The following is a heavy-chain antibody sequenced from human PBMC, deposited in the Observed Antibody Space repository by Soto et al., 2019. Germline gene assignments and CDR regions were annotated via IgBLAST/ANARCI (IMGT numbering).Heavy chain of an antibody. V-gene: IGHV4-39*01. CDR2: IYYSGST. J-gene: IGHJ5*02. CDR1: GGSISSSSYY. CDR3: ARHVEQQLVRWFDP. D-gene: IGHD6-13*01. Sequence: SETLSLTCTVSGGSISSSSYYWGWIRQPPGKGLEWIGSIYYSGSTYYNPSPKSRVTISVDTSKNQFSLKLSSVTAADTAVYYCARHVEQQLVRWFDPWGQGTLVTVSS.